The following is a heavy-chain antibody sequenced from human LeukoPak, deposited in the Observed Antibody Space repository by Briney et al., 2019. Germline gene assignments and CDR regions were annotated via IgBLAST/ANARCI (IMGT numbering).Heavy chain of an antibody. CDR2: IYYSGNT. CDR1: GGSISSYY. J-gene: IGHJ4*02. CDR3: ARDRCGGDCYASDYFDY. D-gene: IGHD2-21*02. Sequence: SQTLSLTCTVSGGSISSYYWSWIRQPPGKGLEWIGYIYYSGNTNYNPSLKSRVTISVDTSKNQFSLKLSSVTAADTAVYYCARDRCGGDCYASDYFDYWGQGTLVTVSS. V-gene: IGHV4-59*01.